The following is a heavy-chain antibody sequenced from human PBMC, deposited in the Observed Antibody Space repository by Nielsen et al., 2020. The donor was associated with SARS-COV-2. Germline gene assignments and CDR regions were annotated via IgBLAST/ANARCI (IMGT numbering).Heavy chain of an antibody. CDR3: ARSRPRIAVAGDYNWFDP. CDR2: INAGNGNT. V-gene: IGHV1-3*01. D-gene: IGHD6-19*01. Sequence: WVRQAPGQGLEWMGWINAGNGNTKYSQKFQGRVTITRDTSASTAYMELSSLRSEDTAVYYCARSRPRIAVAGDYNWFDPWGQGTLVTVSS. J-gene: IGHJ5*02.